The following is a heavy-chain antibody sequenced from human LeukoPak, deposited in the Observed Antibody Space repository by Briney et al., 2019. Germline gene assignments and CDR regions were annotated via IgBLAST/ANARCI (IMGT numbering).Heavy chain of an antibody. J-gene: IGHJ4*02. D-gene: IGHD7-27*01. CDR1: GGSVSDYY. CDR2: IYYTGST. Sequence: TSETLSLTCTISGGSVSDYYWSWIRQSPGKGLEWIGYIYYTGSTSYNPSLKSRVTISADTSKNEFSLKLNSVTAADTAVYYCASRKLGNDYWGQGTLVTVSS. V-gene: IGHV4-59*02. CDR3: ASRKLGNDY.